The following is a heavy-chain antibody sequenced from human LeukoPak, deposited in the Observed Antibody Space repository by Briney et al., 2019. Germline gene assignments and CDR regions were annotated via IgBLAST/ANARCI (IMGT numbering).Heavy chain of an antibody. Sequence: SETLSFTCTVSGGSISSYYWSWIRQPPGKRLEWIGYIYYSGSTNYNPSLKSRVTISVDTSKNQFSLKLSSVTAADTAVYYCARALYGAYYFDYWGQGTLVTVSS. V-gene: IGHV4-59*01. J-gene: IGHJ4*02. CDR1: GGSISSYY. CDR2: IYYSGST. CDR3: ARALYGAYYFDY. D-gene: IGHD4-17*01.